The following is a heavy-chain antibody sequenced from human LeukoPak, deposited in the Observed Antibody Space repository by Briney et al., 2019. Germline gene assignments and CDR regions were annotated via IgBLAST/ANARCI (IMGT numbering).Heavy chain of an antibody. J-gene: IGHJ4*02. CDR1: GGSISGYY. V-gene: IGHV4-59*01. CDR3: ARAEPRGSVWYPY. CDR2: LYYMRGA. D-gene: IGHD6-13*01. Sequence: SETLSLTCTVSGGSISGYYWSWSRQPPGKGVEWIGNLYYMRGAWYKCSLKSPVTTSVDTSRNDFSLKLSSVTAADTAVYYSARAEPRGSVWYPYWGQGTLVTVSS.